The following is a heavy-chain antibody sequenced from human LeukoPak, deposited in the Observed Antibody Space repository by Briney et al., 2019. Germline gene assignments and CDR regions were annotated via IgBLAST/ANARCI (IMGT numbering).Heavy chain of an antibody. CDR1: GYSLTNYW. CDR3: ARRVLGYSYEFYFDY. Sequence: GESLKISCKGSGYSLTNYWIVWVRQMPGKGLEWMGIIYPGDSDTRYSPSFQGQVTISADKSISTAYLQLTSLKASDTAMYYCARRVLGYSYEFYFDYWGRGTLVTVSS. V-gene: IGHV5-51*01. J-gene: IGHJ4*02. D-gene: IGHD5-18*01. CDR2: IYPGDSDT.